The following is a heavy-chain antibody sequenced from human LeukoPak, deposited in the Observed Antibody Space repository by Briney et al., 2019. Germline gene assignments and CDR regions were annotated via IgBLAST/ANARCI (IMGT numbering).Heavy chain of an antibody. CDR1: GFTFSRYW. J-gene: IGHJ6*02. D-gene: IGHD5-18*01. Sequence: GALILSCAASGFTFSRYWMTWVRQAPGKGLEWVANIKQDGSEKYYVDSVKGRFTISRDNAKNTLYLQMNSLRVEDTAVYYCASDQGGMVTSVYYGMDVWGQGTTVTVSS. V-gene: IGHV3-7*01. CDR2: IKQDGSEK. CDR3: ASDQGGMVTSVYYGMDV.